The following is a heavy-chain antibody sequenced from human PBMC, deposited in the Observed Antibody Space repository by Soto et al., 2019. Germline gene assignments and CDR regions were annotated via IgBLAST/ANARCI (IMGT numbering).Heavy chain of an antibody. CDR2: IIPIFGTA. Sequence: QVQLVQSGAAVKKPGSSVKVSCKASGGTFSSYAISWVRQAPGQGLEWMGGIIPIFGTANYAQKFQGRVTITADESTSTASMDLSSLRSEDTAVYYCATSTGQFQYYFDSWGQGTLVTVSS. J-gene: IGHJ4*02. V-gene: IGHV1-69*12. CDR1: GGTFSSYA. CDR3: ATSTGQFQYYFDS. D-gene: IGHD3-9*01.